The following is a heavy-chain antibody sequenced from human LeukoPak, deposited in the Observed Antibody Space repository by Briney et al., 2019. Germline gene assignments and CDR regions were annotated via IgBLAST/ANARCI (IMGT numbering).Heavy chain of an antibody. D-gene: IGHD6-13*01. J-gene: IGHJ4*02. CDR3: APPPIAATGN. CDR1: GFIFNDFW. CDR2: IRQDGGAK. Sequence: GGSLRLSCTASGFIFNDFWMSWVRQAPGEGLEWVANIRQDGGAKNYVDSVKGRFTISRDNAKKSLYLQMNSLRAEDTAVYYCAPPPIAATGNWGQGTLVTVSS. V-gene: IGHV3-7*01.